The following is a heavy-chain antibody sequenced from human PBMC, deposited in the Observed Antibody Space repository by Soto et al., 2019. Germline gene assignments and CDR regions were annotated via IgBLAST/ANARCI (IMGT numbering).Heavy chain of an antibody. CDR2: ISYDGSNK. D-gene: IGHD6-13*01. J-gene: IGHJ6*02. CDR1: GFTFSSYG. CDR3: AKDSRYSSSWYGIVYYYGMDV. Sequence: GGSLRLSCAASGFTFSSYGMHWVRQAPGKGLEWVAVISYDGSNKYYADSVKGRFTISRDNSKNTLYLQMNSLRAEDTAVYYCAKDSRYSSSWYGIVYYYGMDVWGQGTTVTVSS. V-gene: IGHV3-30*18.